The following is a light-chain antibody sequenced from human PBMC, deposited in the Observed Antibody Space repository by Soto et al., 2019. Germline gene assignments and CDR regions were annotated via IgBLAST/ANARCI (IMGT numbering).Light chain of an antibody. J-gene: IGKJ3*01. CDR2: GAS. Sequence: EIVLTQSPGTLSLSPGERGTLSCRASQSVSSRYLGWYQQRFGQAPRLLIYGASSRATGIPDRFSGSGSGTDFTLTISSLEPEDFAVYYCQQCCSPHRTLGPGTKRDIK. CDR3: QQCCSPHRT. CDR1: QSVSSRY. V-gene: IGKV3-20*01.